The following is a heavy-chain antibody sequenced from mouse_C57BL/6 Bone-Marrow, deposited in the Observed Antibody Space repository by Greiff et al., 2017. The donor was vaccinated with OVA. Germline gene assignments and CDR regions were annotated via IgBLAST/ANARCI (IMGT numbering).Heavy chain of an antibody. CDR2: IWSGGST. CDR3: ARMGKNYYGSSGYFDY. D-gene: IGHD1-1*01. V-gene: IGHV2-2*01. J-gene: IGHJ2*01. Sequence: VKLVESGPGLVQPSQRLSITCTVSGFSLTSYGVHWVRQSPGKGLEWLGVIWSGGSTDYNAAFISRLSISKDNSKSQVFFKMNSLQADDTAIYYCARMGKNYYGSSGYFDYWGQGTTLTVSS. CDR1: GFSLTSYG.